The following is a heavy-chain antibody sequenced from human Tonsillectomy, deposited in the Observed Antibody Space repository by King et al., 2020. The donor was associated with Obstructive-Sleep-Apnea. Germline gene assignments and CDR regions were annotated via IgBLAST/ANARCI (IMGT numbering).Heavy chain of an antibody. J-gene: IGHJ4*02. CDR2: ISGFNGNT. CDR1: GYTFTNYG. CDR3: ARDLVTAASSD. Sequence: QLVQSGAEVKKPGASVKVSCKASGYTFTNYGISWVRQAPGQGLEWMGWISGFNGNTNYAQNFQDRVTMTMDTSPTTVYMELRSRRSDDTAVYYCARDLVTAASSDWGQGTLVTVSS. V-gene: IGHV1-18*01. D-gene: IGHD6-13*01.